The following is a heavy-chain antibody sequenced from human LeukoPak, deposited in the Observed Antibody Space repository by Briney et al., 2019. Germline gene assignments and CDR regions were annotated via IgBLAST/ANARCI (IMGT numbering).Heavy chain of an antibody. Sequence: GGSLRLSCAASGFTFDDYGMIWVRQAPGKGLEWVSGINWNGGSTGYAYSVKCPFTISRGNTKNSLHLQMNSLRVEDTALYYCARDAWMATNDAFGIWGQGTMVTVSS. CDR3: ARDAWMATNDAFGI. V-gene: IGHV3-20*04. CDR1: GFTFDDYG. D-gene: IGHD5-24*01. CDR2: INWNGGST. J-gene: IGHJ3*02.